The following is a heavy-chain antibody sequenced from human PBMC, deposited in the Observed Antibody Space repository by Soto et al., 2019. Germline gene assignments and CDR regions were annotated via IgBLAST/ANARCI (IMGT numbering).Heavy chain of an antibody. CDR2: MTPNSCNT. J-gene: IGHJ3*01. Sequence: QVQLVQSGAEVKKPGAAVTVSCKASGYTFTRYDLNWVRQATGQGLEWMGWMTPNSCNTGYAQKFQGRVTMTRNTSISTAYMALSSLRSEDKAVSYCARPGTHDAFDLWGQGTMVTVSS. V-gene: IGHV1-8*01. CDR3: ARPGTHDAFDL. CDR1: GYTFTRYD. D-gene: IGHD1-26*01.